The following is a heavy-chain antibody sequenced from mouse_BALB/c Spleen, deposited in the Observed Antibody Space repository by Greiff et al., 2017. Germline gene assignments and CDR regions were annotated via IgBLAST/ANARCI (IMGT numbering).Heavy chain of an antibody. D-gene: IGHD1-1*01. CDR1: GFTFTDYY. V-gene: IGHV7-3*02. CDR2: IRNKANGYTT. CDR3: ARDHGNFAY. Sequence: EVKVEESGGGLVQPGGSLRLSCATSGFTFTDYYMSWVRQPPGKALKWLGFIRNKANGYTTEYSASVKGRFTISRDNSQSILYLQMNTLRAEDSATYYCARDHGNFAYWGQGTLVTVSA. J-gene: IGHJ3*01.